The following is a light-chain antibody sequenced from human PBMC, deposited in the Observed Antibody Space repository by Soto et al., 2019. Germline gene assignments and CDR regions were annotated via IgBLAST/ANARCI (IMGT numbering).Light chain of an antibody. CDR1: QSVSSTY. Sequence: EVELTQSPGTLSLSPGERATLSCRASQSVSSTYVAWYQHIPGQTPRLLIYGASNRATGIPDRFSGSGSGTDFTLTISRLEPEDFAVYYCQQHGSSPWMFGQGTRVEIK. CDR3: QQHGSSPWM. CDR2: GAS. J-gene: IGKJ1*01. V-gene: IGKV3-20*01.